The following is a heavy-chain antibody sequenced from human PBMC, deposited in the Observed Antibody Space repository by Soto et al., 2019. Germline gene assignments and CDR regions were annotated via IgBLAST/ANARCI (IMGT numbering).Heavy chain of an antibody. CDR3: ASWGSRIVVVPAAMRVENYYYGMDV. CDR2: ISAYNGNT. CDR1: GYTFTSYG. V-gene: IGHV1-18*01. J-gene: IGHJ6*02. Sequence: ASVKVSCKASGYTFTSYGISWVRQAPGQGLEWMGWISAYNGNTNYAQKLQGRVTMTTDTSTSTAYMELRSLRSDDTAVYYCASWGSRIVVVPAAMRVENYYYGMDVWGQGTTVTVSS. D-gene: IGHD2-2*01.